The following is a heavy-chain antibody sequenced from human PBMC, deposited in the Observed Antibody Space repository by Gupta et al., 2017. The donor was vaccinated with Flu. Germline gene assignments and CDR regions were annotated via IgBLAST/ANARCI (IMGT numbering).Heavy chain of an antibody. CDR2: ISYDGSNK. CDR3: AKDGY. V-gene: IGHV3-30*18. CDR1: SSYG. Sequence: SSYGMHWVRQAPGKGLEWVAVISYDGSNKYYADSVKSRFTISRDNSKNTLYLQMNSLRAEDTAVYYCAKDGYWGQGTLVTVSS. J-gene: IGHJ4*02.